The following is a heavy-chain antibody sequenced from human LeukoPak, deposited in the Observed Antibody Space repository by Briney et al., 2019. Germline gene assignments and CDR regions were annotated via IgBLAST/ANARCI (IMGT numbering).Heavy chain of an antibody. CDR2: ISSSSSTI. CDR1: GFTFSSYS. J-gene: IGHJ4*02. CDR3: AKDIGDIGGWYYFDY. V-gene: IGHV3-48*01. D-gene: IGHD6-19*01. Sequence: PGGSLRLSCAASGFTFSSYSMNWVRQAPGKGLEWVSYISSSSSTIYYADSVKGRFTISRDNAKNSLYLQMNSLRAEDTALYYCAKDIGDIGGWYYFDYWGQGTLVTVSS.